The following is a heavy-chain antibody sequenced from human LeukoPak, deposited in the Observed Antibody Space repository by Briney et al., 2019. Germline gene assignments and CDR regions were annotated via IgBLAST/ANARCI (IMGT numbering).Heavy chain of an antibody. D-gene: IGHD4-17*01. CDR2: IYYSGST. CDR1: GGSISSSSYY. Sequence: SETLSLTCTVSGGSISSSSYYWGWIRQPPGKGLEWIGSIYYSGSTYYNPSLKNRVTISVDTSKNQFSLKLSSVTAADTAVYYCAREYGDYFDYWGQGTLVTVSS. V-gene: IGHV4-39*07. CDR3: AREYGDYFDY. J-gene: IGHJ4*02.